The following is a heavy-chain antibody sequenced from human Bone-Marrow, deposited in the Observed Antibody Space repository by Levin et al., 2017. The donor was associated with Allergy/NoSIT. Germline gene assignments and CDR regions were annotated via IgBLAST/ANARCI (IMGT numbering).Heavy chain of an antibody. J-gene: IGHJ4*02. D-gene: IGHD6-13*01. CDR2: ISWNSGSI. V-gene: IGHV3-9*01. CDR1: GFTFDDYA. Sequence: GGSLRLSCAASGFTFDDYAMHWVRQAPGKGLEWVSGISWNSGSIGYADSVKGRFTISRDNAKNSLYLQMNSLRAEDTALYYCAKGYRSSSWYSTFDYWGQGTLVTVSS. CDR3: AKGYRSSSWYSTFDY.